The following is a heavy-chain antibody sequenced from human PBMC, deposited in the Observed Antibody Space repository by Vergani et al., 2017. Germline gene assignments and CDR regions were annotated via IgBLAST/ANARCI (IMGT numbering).Heavy chain of an antibody. J-gene: IGHJ3*01. D-gene: IGHD1-14*01. CDR2: IYTSGAT. CDR1: GGSFSTGGQS. CDR3: ARDGMSPAEIDPKNAFHV. V-gene: IGHV4-61*02. Sequence: QVQLQESGPGLVKPSQTLSLTCTVSGGSFSTGGQSWTWLRQSAGKGLEWIGRIYTSGATNYNPSLRSRAIMSVDASKKQFSLKLNSVTAADTAVYFCARDGMSPAEIDPKNAFHVWGQGTRVSV.